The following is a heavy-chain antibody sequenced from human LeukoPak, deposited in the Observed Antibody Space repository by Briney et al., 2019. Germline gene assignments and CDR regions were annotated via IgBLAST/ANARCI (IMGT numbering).Heavy chain of an antibody. V-gene: IGHV4-4*07. CDR3: ARGAYGSGSTNWFDP. CDR1: GGSISSYY. Sequence: SETLALTCTVSGGSISSYYWSWIRQPAGKGLEWIGRIYSSVSTDYNSSLKSRVTMSVDTSKNQFSLKLSSVTAADTAVYYCARGAYGSGSTNWFDPWGQGTLVTVSS. J-gene: IGHJ5*02. D-gene: IGHD3-10*01. CDR2: IYSSVST.